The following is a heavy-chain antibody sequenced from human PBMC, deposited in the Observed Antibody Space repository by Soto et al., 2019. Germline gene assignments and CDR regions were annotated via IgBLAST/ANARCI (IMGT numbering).Heavy chain of an antibody. J-gene: IGHJ4*02. CDR2: INPSGGST. V-gene: IGHV1-46*01. D-gene: IGHD3-22*01. Sequence: ASVKVCCTESGDTITSYYMHWVRQANRQGLEWMGIINPSGGSTSYAQKFQGRVTMTRDTSTSTVYMELSSLRSEDTAVYYCARGLGEGYYDSSGYYYDYWGQGTLVTVSS. CDR3: ARGLGEGYYDSSGYYYDY. CDR1: GDTITSYY.